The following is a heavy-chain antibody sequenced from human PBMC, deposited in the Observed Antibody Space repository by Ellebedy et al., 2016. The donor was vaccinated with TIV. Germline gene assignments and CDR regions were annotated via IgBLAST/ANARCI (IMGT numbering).Heavy chain of an antibody. D-gene: IGHD5-12*01. CDR3: ARDMVQGMVARYLWFDY. J-gene: IGHJ4*02. CDR1: GYTFTSYI. V-gene: IGHV1-18*01. CDR2: ISAYTGDT. Sequence: ASVKVSCKASGYTFTSYIMSWVRQVPGQRSEWMGWISAYTGDTNYAQKFQGRVTMIIDASTSTAYMELRSLRSDDTAVYYCARDMVQGMVARYLWFDYWGQGTLVTVSS.